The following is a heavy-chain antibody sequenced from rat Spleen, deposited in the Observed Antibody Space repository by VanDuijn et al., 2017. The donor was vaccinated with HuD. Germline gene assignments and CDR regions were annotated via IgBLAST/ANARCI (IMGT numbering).Heavy chain of an antibody. CDR3: TREGMGITPLYFDY. CDR2: IRSGGTT. V-gene: IGHV2-4*01. D-gene: IGHD1-9*01. J-gene: IGHJ2*01. CDR1: GFSLTNLG. Sequence: QVQLKESGPHLVQPSQTLSLTCTVSGFSLTNLGVTWYRQPQGKGLEWIGAIRSGGTTDYSSALKSRLSISRDASKSKVFLKLNILQTEDTAIYYCTREGMGITPLYFDYWGQGVMVTVSS.